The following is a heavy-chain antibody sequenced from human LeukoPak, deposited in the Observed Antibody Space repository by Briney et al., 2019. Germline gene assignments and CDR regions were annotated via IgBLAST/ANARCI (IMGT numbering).Heavy chain of an antibody. Sequence: PGGSLRLSCAASGFTFSSYWMHWVRQAPGKGLEWVSGINWNGGSTVYADSLKGRFTISRDNAKNSLYLQMNSLRAEDTALYYCARAAYYDSSGYYDPFDYWGQGTLVTVSS. J-gene: IGHJ4*02. CDR1: GFTFSSYW. CDR3: ARAAYYDSSGYYDPFDY. CDR2: INWNGGST. D-gene: IGHD3-22*01. V-gene: IGHV3-20*04.